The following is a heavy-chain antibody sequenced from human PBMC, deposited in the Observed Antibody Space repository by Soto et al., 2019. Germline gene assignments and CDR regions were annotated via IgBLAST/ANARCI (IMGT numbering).Heavy chain of an antibody. V-gene: IGHV4-59*01. D-gene: IGHD2-15*01. CDR2: IYYSGST. CDR3: ARDVGSGLD. Sequence: QVQLQESGPGLVKPSEPLSLTCTVSGGSISSYYWSWIRQPPGKGLEWIGYIYYSGSTNYNPSLKSRVTISVDTSKNQFSLKLSSVTAADTAVYYCARDVGSGLDWGQGTLVTVSS. CDR1: GGSISSYY. J-gene: IGHJ4*02.